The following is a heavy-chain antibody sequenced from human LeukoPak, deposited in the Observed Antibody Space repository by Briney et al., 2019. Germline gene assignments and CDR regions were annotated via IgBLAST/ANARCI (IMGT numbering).Heavy chain of an antibody. V-gene: IGHV3-23*01. D-gene: IGHD6-13*01. Sequence: GGSLRLSCAASGFTFSSYAMSWVRQAPGKGLEWVSAISGSGGSTYYADSVKGRFTISRDNSKNTLYLQMNSLRAEDTAVYYCAKGWRSSSWFMFCDYWGQGTLVTVPS. CDR3: AKGWRSSSWFMFCDY. CDR2: ISGSGGST. CDR1: GFTFSSYA. J-gene: IGHJ4*02.